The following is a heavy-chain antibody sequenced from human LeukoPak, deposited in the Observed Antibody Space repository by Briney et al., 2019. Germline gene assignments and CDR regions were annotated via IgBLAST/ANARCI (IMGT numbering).Heavy chain of an antibody. Sequence: ETLSLTCTVSGGSISSYYWSWIRQPPGKGLEWVSSIDSSGGYMFYADSVKGRFIISRDNAKDSLYLQMNSLRVEDTAVYYCLRGDRRDYWGQGTLVTVSP. CDR3: LRGDRRDY. J-gene: IGHJ4*02. V-gene: IGHV3-21*06. CDR1: GGSISSYY. CDR2: IDSSGGYM.